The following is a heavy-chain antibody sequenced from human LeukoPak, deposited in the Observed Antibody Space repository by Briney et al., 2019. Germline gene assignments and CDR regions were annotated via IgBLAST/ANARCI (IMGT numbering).Heavy chain of an antibody. J-gene: IGHJ4*01. V-gene: IGHV3-7*01. CDR3: ARDPGSSSFDY. D-gene: IGHD6-13*01. Sequence: PGGSLRLSCVASGFTFGNYWMSWVRQAPGKGLEFVASIKRDGSYKNYVDSVKGRFTISRDNAENSVHLQMHSLRAEDTAIYYCARDPGSSSFDYWGQGALVIVSS. CDR2: IKRDGSYK. CDR1: GFTFGNYW.